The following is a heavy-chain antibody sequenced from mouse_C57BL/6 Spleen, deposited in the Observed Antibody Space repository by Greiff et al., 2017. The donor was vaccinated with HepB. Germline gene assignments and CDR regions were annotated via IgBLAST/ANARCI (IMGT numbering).Heavy chain of an antibody. Sequence: QVQLQQSGAELVKPGASVKISCKASGYAFSSYWMNWVKQRPGKGLEWIGQIYPGDGDTNYNGKFKGKATLTADKSSSTAYMQLSSLTSEDSAVYFCARTDYYGSSYLYYAMDYWGQGTSVTVSS. CDR1: GYAFSSYW. CDR2: IYPGDGDT. V-gene: IGHV1-80*01. D-gene: IGHD1-1*01. J-gene: IGHJ4*01. CDR3: ARTDYYGSSYLYYAMDY.